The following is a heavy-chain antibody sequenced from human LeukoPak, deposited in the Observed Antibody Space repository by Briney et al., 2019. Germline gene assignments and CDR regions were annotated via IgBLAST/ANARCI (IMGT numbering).Heavy chain of an antibody. D-gene: IGHD2-15*01. V-gene: IGHV3-53*01. CDR3: ARGYCSGGSCFPYYFDY. CDR2: IYSGGST. Sequence: PGGSLRLSCAASGFTVSSNYMSWVRQAPGKGLEWVSVIYSGGSTYYADSVKGRFTISRDNSKNTLYLQMNSLRAEDTAVYYCARGYCSGGSCFPYYFDYWGQGTLVTVSP. CDR1: GFTVSSNY. J-gene: IGHJ4*02.